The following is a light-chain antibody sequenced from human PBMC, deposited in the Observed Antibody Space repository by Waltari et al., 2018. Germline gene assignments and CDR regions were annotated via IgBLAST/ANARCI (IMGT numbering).Light chain of an antibody. J-gene: IGLJ1*01. CDR1: SSDIGAYNF. V-gene: IGLV2-14*03. Sequence: QSALTQPASVSGSPGKSITISCTGTSSDIGAYNFVSRYQKHPGKAPNVMIYDVNNRPSGVSSRCSGSKSGNTASLTISGLQAEDEADYYCSSYTTGSTRYVFGSGTKVTVL. CDR2: DVN. CDR3: SSYTTGSTRYV.